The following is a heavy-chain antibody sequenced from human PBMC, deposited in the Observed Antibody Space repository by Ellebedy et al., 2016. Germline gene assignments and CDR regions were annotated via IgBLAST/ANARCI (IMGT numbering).Heavy chain of an antibody. CDR2: ISWNSGSI. J-gene: IGHJ4*02. CDR3: ANRYYGSGSYQIFDY. D-gene: IGHD3-10*01. V-gene: IGHV3-9*01. CDR1: GFTFDDYA. Sequence: SLKISXAASGFTFDDYAMHWVRQAPGKGLEWVSGISWNSGSIGYADSVKGRFTISRDNSKNTLYLQMNSLRAEDTAVYYCANRYYGSGSYQIFDYWGQGTLVTVSS.